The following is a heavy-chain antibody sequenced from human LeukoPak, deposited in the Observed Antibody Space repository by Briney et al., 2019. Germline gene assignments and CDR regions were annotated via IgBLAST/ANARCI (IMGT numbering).Heavy chain of an antibody. CDR2: ISSRGSTI. J-gene: IGHJ4*02. CDR1: GFTFSSYE. V-gene: IGHV3-48*03. CDR3: ARGLWFGELGFDY. D-gene: IGHD3-10*01. Sequence: GGSLRLSCAASGFTFSSYEMNWVRQAPGKGLEWVSYISSRGSTIYYADSVKGRFTISRDNAKNSLYLQMNSLRAEDTAVYYCARGLWFGELGFDYWGQGTLVTVSS.